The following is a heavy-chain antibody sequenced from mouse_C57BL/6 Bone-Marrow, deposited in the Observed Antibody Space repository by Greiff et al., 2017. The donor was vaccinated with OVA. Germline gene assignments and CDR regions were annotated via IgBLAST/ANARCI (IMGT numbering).Heavy chain of an antibody. D-gene: IGHD1-1*01. CDR3: ARLGTTVVGPGRFDV. CDR2: ISYSGST. Sequence: EVKLQESGPGLAKPSQTLSLTCSVTGYSITSDYWNWIRKFPGNKLEYMGYISYSGSTYSNPSLKSRISITRDTSKNQYYLQLNSVTTEDTATYYCARLGTTVVGPGRFDVWGTGTTVTVSS. J-gene: IGHJ1*03. CDR1: GYSITSDY. V-gene: IGHV3-8*01.